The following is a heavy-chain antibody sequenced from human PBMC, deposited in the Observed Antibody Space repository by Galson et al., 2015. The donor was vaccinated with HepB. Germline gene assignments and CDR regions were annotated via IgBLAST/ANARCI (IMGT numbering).Heavy chain of an antibody. J-gene: IGHJ4*02. D-gene: IGHD3-3*01. CDR3: AREGDPHIYWSALDF. CDR2: IWVEGTNK. CDR1: GFTFSSHG. Sequence: LRLSCAASGFTFSSHGMNWVRQAPGKGLEWVATIWVEGTNKFYADSMKGRFTISRDNSKNTLSLQMNSLRADDTAVYYCAREGDPHIYWSALDFWGQGILVTVSS. V-gene: IGHV3-33*01.